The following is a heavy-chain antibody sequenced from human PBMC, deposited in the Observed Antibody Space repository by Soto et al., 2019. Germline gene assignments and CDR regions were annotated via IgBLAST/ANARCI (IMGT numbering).Heavy chain of an antibody. CDR2: IWYDGSNK. CDR3: ARVQRDDAFDI. D-gene: IGHD3-10*01. V-gene: IGHV3-33*01. J-gene: IGHJ3*02. Sequence: GGSLRLSCAASGFTFSSYGMHWVRQAPGKGLEWVAVIWYDGSNKYYADSVKGRFTISRDNSKNTLYLQMNSLRAEDTAVHYCARVQRDDAFDIWVQGTMGTVSS. CDR1: GFTFSSYG.